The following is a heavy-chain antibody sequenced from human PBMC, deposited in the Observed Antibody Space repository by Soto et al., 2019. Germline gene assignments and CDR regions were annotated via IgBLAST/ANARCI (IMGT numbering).Heavy chain of an antibody. V-gene: IGHV3-30*18. J-gene: IGHJ4*02. Sequence: QVQLVESGGGVVQPGRSLRLSCAASGFTFSSYGMHWVRQAPGKGLEWVAVISYDGSNKYYTDSVKGRFTISRDNSKNTLYLQMNRLRAEDTAVYYCAKDLQLSSPPSASTPSYWGQGTLVTVSS. D-gene: IGHD5-18*01. CDR3: AKDLQLSSPPSASTPSY. CDR1: GFTFSSYG. CDR2: ISYDGSNK.